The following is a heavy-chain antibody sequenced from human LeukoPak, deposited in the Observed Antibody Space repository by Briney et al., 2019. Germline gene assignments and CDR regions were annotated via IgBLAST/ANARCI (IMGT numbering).Heavy chain of an antibody. J-gene: IGHJ4*02. CDR3: AKWYYGVGFDN. CDR2: ISGSGGGT. V-gene: IGHV3-23*01. D-gene: IGHD2/OR15-2a*01. CDR1: GFTITPYA. Sequence: PGGSLRLSCAASGFTITPYAMNWARQAPGKGLEWVSAISGSGGGTYYADSVKGRFTISRDTSKNTLYLQMNSLRAEDTAVYYCAKWYYGVGFDNWGQGTLVTVSS.